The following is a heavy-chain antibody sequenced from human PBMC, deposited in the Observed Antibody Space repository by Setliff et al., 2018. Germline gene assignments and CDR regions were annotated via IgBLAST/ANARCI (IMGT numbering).Heavy chain of an antibody. Sequence: GGSLRLSCGASGFTFTTYWMSWVRQAPGKGLEWVANINQDGSEKFFVDSVKGRFTISRDNAKNSLYLQMNSLRAEDTAVYYCVRVGVTTWGQGWFDPWGQGTLVTVSS. CDR3: VRVGVTTWGQGWFDP. CDR2: INQDGSEK. D-gene: IGHD3-3*01. V-gene: IGHV3-7*03. CDR1: GFTFTTYW. J-gene: IGHJ5*02.